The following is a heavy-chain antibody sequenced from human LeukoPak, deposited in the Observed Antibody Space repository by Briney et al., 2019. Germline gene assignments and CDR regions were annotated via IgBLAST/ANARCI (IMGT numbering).Heavy chain of an antibody. V-gene: IGHV4-59*08. CDR3: ARHGPPLTGHDAFDI. CDR1: GGSISSYY. Sequence: PSETLSLTCTVSGGSISSYYWSWIRQPPGKGPEWIGYIYYSGSTNYNPSLKSRVTISVDTSKNQFSLKLSSVTAADTAVYYCARHGPPLTGHDAFDIWGQGTMVTVSS. CDR2: IYYSGST. J-gene: IGHJ3*02. D-gene: IGHD3-9*01.